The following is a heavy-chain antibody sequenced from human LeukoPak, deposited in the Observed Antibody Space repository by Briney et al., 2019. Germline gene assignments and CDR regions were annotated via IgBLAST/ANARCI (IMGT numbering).Heavy chain of an antibody. V-gene: IGHV4-4*09. CDR3: ARLNFRGGEALHFDS. CDR2: IHSDGTT. J-gene: IGHJ4*02. CDR1: GGSLTNYY. Sequence: PSETLSLTCSVSGGSLTNYYWGWIRPPPGKGLEFIGYIHSDGTTNYDSSLQSRVAISLDTSKIQFSLRLYSVTAADTALYFCARLNFRGGEALHFDSWGQGTLVTVSS. D-gene: IGHD3-16*01.